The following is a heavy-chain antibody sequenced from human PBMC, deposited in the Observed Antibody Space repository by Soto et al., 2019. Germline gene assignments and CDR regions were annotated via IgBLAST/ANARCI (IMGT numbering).Heavy chain of an antibody. D-gene: IGHD2-21*02. CDR3: ASGPYVVTAIPYYYGMDV. CDR2: IYYSGST. J-gene: IGHJ6*02. Sequence: TSETLSLTCTVSGGSISSYYWSWIRQPPGKGLEWIGYIYYSGSTNYNPSLKSRVTISVDTSKNQFSLKLSSVTAADTAVYYCASGPYVVTAIPYYYGMDVWGQGTTVTVSS. V-gene: IGHV4-59*08. CDR1: GGSISSYY.